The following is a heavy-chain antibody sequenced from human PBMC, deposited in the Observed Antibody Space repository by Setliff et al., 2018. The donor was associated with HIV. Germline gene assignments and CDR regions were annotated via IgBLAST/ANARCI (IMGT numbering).Heavy chain of an antibody. CDR2: IYPGDSDI. J-gene: IGHJ6*03. CDR3: ARQGEMATMASHYYYMDV. Sequence: GESLKISCKGSGYSFINYWSGWVRQMPGKGLEWMGIIYPGDSDIRYSPSFQGQVTISADKSISTAYLQWSSLKASDTAMYYCARQGEMATMASHYYYMDVWGKGTTVTVSS. V-gene: IGHV5-51*01. D-gene: IGHD5-12*01. CDR1: GYSFINYW.